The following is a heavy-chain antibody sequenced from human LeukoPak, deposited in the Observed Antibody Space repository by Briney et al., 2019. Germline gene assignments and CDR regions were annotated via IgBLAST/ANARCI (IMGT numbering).Heavy chain of an antibody. D-gene: IGHD3-10*01. V-gene: IGHV3-23*01. Sequence: GGSLRLSCAAFGITFSSYGMSWVRQAPGKGLEWVSSISSTGGTTYYADSVKGRFTISRDNSKNTLYLQMNSLRAEDTAIYYCAKAEYYYGSARCYMDVWGKGTTVTISS. J-gene: IGHJ6*03. CDR1: GITFSSYG. CDR2: ISSTGGTT. CDR3: AKAEYYYGSARCYMDV.